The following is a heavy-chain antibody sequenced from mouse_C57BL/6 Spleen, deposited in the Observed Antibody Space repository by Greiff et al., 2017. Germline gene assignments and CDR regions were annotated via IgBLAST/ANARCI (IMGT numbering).Heavy chain of an antibody. CDR1: GFSLSTSGMG. Sequence: QVTLKECGPGILQSSQTLSLTCSFSGFSLSTSGMGVSWIRQPSGKGLEWLAHIYWDDDKRYNPSLKSRLTISKDTSRNQVFLKITSVDTADTATYYCARSFDYYGSSYDYWGQGTTLTVSS. J-gene: IGHJ2*01. CDR3: ARSFDYYGSSYDY. CDR2: IYWDDDK. V-gene: IGHV8-12*01. D-gene: IGHD1-1*01.